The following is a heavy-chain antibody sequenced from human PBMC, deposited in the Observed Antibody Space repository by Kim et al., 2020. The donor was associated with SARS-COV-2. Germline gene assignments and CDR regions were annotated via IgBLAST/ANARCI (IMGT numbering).Heavy chain of an antibody. CDR1: VGTFSSYA. V-gene: IGHV1-69*13. D-gene: IGHD3-3*01. Sequence: SVKVSCKASVGTFSSYAISWVRQAPGQGLEWMGGIIPIFGTANYAQKFQGRVTITADESTSTAYMELSSLRSEDTAVYYCASRGTIFGVVIAHYYYYGMDVWGQGTTVTVSS. J-gene: IGHJ6*02. CDR2: IIPIFGTA. CDR3: ASRGTIFGVVIAHYYYYGMDV.